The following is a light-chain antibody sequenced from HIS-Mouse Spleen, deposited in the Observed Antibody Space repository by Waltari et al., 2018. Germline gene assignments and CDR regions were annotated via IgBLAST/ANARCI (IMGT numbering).Light chain of an antibody. V-gene: IGLV2-14*01. CDR2: EVS. CDR1: SSDVGGYNY. Sequence: QSALTQPASVSGSPGQSITISCTGTSSDVGGYNYVSWYQQHPGKAPKLMIYEVSNRPAGDSNRVAGSKSGKTASLTISGLQAEDEADYYCSSYTSSSTFFGTGTKVTVL. J-gene: IGLJ1*01. CDR3: SSYTSSSTF.